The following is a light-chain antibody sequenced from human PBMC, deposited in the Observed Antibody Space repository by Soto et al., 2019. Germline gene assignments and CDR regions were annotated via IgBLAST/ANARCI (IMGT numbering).Light chain of an antibody. Sequence: DIQMTQSQASLSASVGDRVTITCRASQSISSYLNWYQQKPGKAPKLLIYAASSLQSGVPSRFSGSGSGTDFTLTISSLQPEDFATYYCQQSYSTTPTFGQGTKVEIK. CDR3: QQSYSTTPT. CDR2: AAS. CDR1: QSISSY. J-gene: IGKJ1*01. V-gene: IGKV1-39*01.